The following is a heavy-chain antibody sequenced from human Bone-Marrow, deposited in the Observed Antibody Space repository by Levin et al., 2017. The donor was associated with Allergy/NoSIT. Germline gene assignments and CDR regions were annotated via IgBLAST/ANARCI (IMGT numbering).Heavy chain of an antibody. Sequence: LSLTCAASGFTFDDYSMNWVRQAPGRALEWVAGISASDANTYYADSVKGRVTISRDNSKNTLSLQVNSLRAGDTAVYHCVKDVGIVGPTSCAFWGQGTLVTVSS. CDR2: ISASDANT. CDR3: VKDVGIVGPTSCAF. J-gene: IGHJ4*02. V-gene: IGHV3-23*01. CDR1: GFTFDDYS. D-gene: IGHD1-26*01.